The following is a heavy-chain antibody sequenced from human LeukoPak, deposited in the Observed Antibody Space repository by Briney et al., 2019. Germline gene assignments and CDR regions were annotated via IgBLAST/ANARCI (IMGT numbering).Heavy chain of an antibody. V-gene: IGHV3-23*01. CDR1: GFTFSSYA. CDR3: AKVGDIVATSSIED. Sequence: PGGSLRLSCAASGFTFSSYAMSWVRQAPGKGLEWVSAISGSGGSTYYADSVKGRFTISRDKSKNTLYLQMNSLRAEDTAVYYCAKVGDIVATSSIEDWGQGTLVTVSS. CDR2: ISGSGGST. J-gene: IGHJ4*02. D-gene: IGHD5-12*01.